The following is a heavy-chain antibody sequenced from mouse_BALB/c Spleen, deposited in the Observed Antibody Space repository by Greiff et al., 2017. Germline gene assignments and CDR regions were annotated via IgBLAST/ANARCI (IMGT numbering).Heavy chain of an antibody. CDR1: GFSLTGYG. D-gene: IGHD2-14*01. J-gene: IGHJ1*01. V-gene: IGHV2-6-7*01. CDR2: IWGDGST. CDR3: ARDRYRYDAWYFDV. Sequence: VQLQQSGPGLVAPSQSLSITCTVSGFSLTGYGVHWVRQPPGKGLEWLGMIWGDGSTDYNSALKSRLSISKDNSKSQVFLKMNRLQTDDTARYYCARDRYRYDAWYFDVWGAGTTVTVSS.